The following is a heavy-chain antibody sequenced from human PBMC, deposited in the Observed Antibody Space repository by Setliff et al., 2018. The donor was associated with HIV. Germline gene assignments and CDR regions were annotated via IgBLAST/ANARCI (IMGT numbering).Heavy chain of an antibody. CDR2: INHSGST. Sequence: PSETLSLTCAVSGGSISSSSWWNWVRQPPGKRLEWIGEINHSGSTNYNPSLKSRVTISVDTSKKQFSLKLSSVTAADTAVYYCARSLINPAVAATGDYWGQGTLVTVSS. V-gene: IGHV4-4*02. D-gene: IGHD2-15*01. CDR1: GGSISSSSW. CDR3: ARSLINPAVAATGDY. J-gene: IGHJ4*02.